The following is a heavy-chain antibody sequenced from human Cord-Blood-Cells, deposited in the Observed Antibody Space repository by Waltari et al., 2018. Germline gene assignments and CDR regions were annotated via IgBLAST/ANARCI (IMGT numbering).Heavy chain of an antibody. J-gene: IGHJ4*02. V-gene: IGHV4-4*02. CDR1: GGSIRSSNW. D-gene: IGHD4-17*01. CDR3: RGGTTPHFDY. Sequence: QVQLQESGPGLVKPSGTLSLTCAVSGGSIRSSNWWSWVRQPPGKGLEWIGEIDHSGDTNYNPSLKSRFTISVDKSKSQFSLKRSSVTAADTAVYYCRGGTTPHFDYWGQGTLVTVSS. CDR2: IDHSGDT.